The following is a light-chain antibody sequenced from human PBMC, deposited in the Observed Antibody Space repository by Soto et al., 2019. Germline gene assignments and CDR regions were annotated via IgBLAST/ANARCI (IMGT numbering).Light chain of an antibody. CDR2: GAS. J-gene: IGKJ5*01. CDR1: QSVSSSY. V-gene: IGKV3-20*01. Sequence: EIVLTQSPGTLSLSPGERATLSCRASQSVSSSYLAWYQQQPGQAPRLLIYGASSRATGIPERFSGSGSGTDFTLSISRLEPEVFAVYFCQQYDSSPITFGPHTRLEI. CDR3: QQYDSSPIT.